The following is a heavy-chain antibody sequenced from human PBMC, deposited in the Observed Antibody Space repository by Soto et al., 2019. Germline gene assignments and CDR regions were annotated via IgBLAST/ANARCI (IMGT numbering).Heavy chain of an antibody. CDR3: ARDKDSSGWYNWFDP. D-gene: IGHD6-19*01. Sequence: ESGGGLVQPGGSLRLSCAASGFTFSSYSMNWVRQAPGKGLEWVSYISSSSTIYYADSVKGRFTISRDNAKNSLYLQMNSLRDEDTAVYYCARDKDSSGWYNWFDPWGQGTLVTVSS. CDR1: GFTFSSYS. J-gene: IGHJ5*02. CDR2: ISSSSTI. V-gene: IGHV3-48*02.